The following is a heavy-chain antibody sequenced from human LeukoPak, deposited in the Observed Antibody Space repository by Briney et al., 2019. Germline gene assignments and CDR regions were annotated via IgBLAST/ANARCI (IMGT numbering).Heavy chain of an antibody. CDR2: INSDGSST. CDR1: GFTFSSYW. CDR3: ARRNYDSYGMDV. V-gene: IGHV3-74*01. D-gene: IGHD3-3*01. Sequence: GGSLRLSCAASGFTFSSYWMHWVRQAPGKGLVGVSHINSDGSSTSYADSVKGRFTISRDNAKNTLYLQMNSLRAEDTAVYYCARRNYDSYGMDVWGQGTTVTVSS. J-gene: IGHJ6*02.